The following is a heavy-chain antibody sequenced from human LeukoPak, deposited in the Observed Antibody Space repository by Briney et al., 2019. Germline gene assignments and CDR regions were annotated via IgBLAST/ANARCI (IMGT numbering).Heavy chain of an antibody. V-gene: IGHV4-39*07. CDR2: IYYSGST. CDR3: ARTRRIQLWLPSIGDAFDI. J-gene: IGHJ3*02. CDR1: GGSISSSDYY. D-gene: IGHD5-18*01. Sequence: SETLSLTCTVSGGSISSSDYYWGWIRQPPGKELEWIGNIYYSGSTYYNPSLKSRVTISVDTSKNQFSLKLSSVTAADTAVYYCARTRRIQLWLPSIGDAFDIWGQGTMVTVSS.